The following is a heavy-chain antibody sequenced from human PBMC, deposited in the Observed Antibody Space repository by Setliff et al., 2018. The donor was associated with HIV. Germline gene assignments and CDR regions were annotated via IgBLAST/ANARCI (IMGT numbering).Heavy chain of an antibody. CDR2: IIPAFGTA. CDR1: GGTFSSYA. J-gene: IGHJ4*02. Sequence: SVKVSCKTSGGTFSSYAVSWVRQAPGQGLEWMGGIIPAFGTANYAQKFQGRVTITTDESTSTAYMELSGLRSEDTAVYYCARAQPTNRIAAAGFDYWGQGTLVTVSS. CDR3: ARAQPTNRIAAAGFDY. D-gene: IGHD6-13*01. V-gene: IGHV1-69*05.